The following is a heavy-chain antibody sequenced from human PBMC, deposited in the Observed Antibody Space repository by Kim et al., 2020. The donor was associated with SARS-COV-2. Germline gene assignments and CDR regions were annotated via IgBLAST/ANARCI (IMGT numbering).Heavy chain of an antibody. CDR3: AREENWSDAFDI. Sequence: SVKVSCKASGGTFSSYAISWVRQAPGQGLEWMGGIIPIFGTANYAQKFQGRVTITADESTSTAYMELSSLRSEDTAVYYCAREENWSDAFDIWGQGTMVTVSS. CDR1: GGTFSSYA. V-gene: IGHV1-69*13. CDR2: IIPIFGTA. D-gene: IGHD1-1*01. J-gene: IGHJ3*02.